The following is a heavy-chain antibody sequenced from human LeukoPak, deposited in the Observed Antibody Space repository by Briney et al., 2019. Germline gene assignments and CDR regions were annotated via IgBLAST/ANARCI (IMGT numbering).Heavy chain of an antibody. J-gene: IGHJ4*02. D-gene: IGHD1-1*01. Sequence: ASVKVSCRASGYAFIHYRLHWVRQAPGQGLEWMGWVNPDSGGTNYQQKFEGRVTMTRDTSINTVYMELRRLRSDDTAVYYCARENWYFDYWGQGTLVTVSS. CDR3: ARENWYFDY. CDR1: GYAFIHYR. V-gene: IGHV1-2*02. CDR2: VNPDSGGT.